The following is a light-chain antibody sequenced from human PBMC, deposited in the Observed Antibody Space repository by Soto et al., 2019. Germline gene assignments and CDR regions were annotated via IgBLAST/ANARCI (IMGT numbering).Light chain of an antibody. CDR1: SSDVGGYNY. CDR3: SSYTSSSTLVV. V-gene: IGLV2-14*01. Sequence: QSVLTQPASVSGSPGQSITSSCTGTSSDVGGYNYVSWYQQHPGKAPKLMIYEVSNRPSGVSNRFSGSKSGNTASLTISGLQAEDEADYYCSSYTSSSTLVVFGGGTKLTVL. J-gene: IGLJ2*01. CDR2: EVS.